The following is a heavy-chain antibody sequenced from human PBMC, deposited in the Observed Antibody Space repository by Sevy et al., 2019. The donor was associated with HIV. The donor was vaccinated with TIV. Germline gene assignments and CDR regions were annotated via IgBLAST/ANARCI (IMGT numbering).Heavy chain of an antibody. V-gene: IGHV4-59*01. D-gene: IGHD3-10*01. J-gene: IGHJ4*02. CDR2: IYYSGST. CDR1: GDSISNSY. CDR3: ARGGGYYISGSL. Sequence: SETLSLTCTVSGDSISNSYWSWIRQPPGKGLEWIGYIYYSGSTNYNPSLKSRVTMSIDTSKNQFSLNLSSVTAADTAVYYCARGGGYYISGSLWGQGTLVTVSS.